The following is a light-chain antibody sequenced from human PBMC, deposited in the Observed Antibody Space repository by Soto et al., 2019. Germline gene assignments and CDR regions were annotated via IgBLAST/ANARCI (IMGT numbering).Light chain of an antibody. V-gene: IGLV1-40*01. J-gene: IGLJ1*01. CDR2: GNK. CDR3: HSYDISMCGYV. Sequence: QSVLTQPPSVSGAPGQRGTISCTGSSANIGAAYNVDWYQQLPGTAPKLLIYGNKNQPSGVPARFSGSKSVTSASLVIAGPQAEDEGDYYCHSYDISMCGYVFGTAPNATV. CDR1: SANIGAAYN.